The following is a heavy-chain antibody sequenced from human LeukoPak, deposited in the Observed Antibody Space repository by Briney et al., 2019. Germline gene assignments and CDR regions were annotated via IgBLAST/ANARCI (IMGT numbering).Heavy chain of an antibody. Sequence: SETLSLTCTVSGGSISSYYWSWIRQPPGKGLEWIGYIYYSGSTNYNPSLKSRVTISVDTSKNQFSLKLSSVTAADTAVYCCAGVSGSYRHNYFDYWGQGTLVTVSS. V-gene: IGHV4-59*01. D-gene: IGHD1-26*01. J-gene: IGHJ4*02. CDR1: GGSISSYY. CDR3: AGVSGSYRHNYFDY. CDR2: IYYSGST.